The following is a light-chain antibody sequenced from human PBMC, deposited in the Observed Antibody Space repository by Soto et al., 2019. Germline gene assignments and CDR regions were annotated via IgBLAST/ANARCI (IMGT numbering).Light chain of an antibody. CDR2: KDS. CDR1: ALPKQY. CDR3: QSADSSGTYV. J-gene: IGLJ1*01. V-gene: IGLV3-25*02. Sequence: SYELTQPPSVSVSPGQTARSTCSGDALPKQYAYWYQQKPGQAPVLVIYKDSERPPGIPERFSGSSSGTTVTLTISGVQAEDEADYYCQSADSSGTYVFGTGTKV.